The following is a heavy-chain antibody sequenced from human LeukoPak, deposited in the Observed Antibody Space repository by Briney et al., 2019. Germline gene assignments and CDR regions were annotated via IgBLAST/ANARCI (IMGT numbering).Heavy chain of an antibody. V-gene: IGHV1-8*01. Sequence: ASVKASCKASGYTFTSYDINWVRQATGQGLEWMGWMNPNSGNTGYAQKFQGRVTMTRNTSISTAYMELSSLRSEDTAVYYCARGSGQYSSGWYREDYGMDVWGQGTTVTVSS. D-gene: IGHD6-19*01. CDR2: MNPNSGNT. J-gene: IGHJ6*02. CDR1: GYTFTSYD. CDR3: ARGSGQYSSGWYREDYGMDV.